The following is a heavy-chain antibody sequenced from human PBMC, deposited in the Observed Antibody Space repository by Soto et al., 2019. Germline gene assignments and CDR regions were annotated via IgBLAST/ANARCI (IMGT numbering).Heavy chain of an antibody. J-gene: IGHJ5*02. CDR3: ARHNSQWPNWFEP. CDR2: ISGYDGNT. D-gene: IGHD1-1*01. V-gene: IGHV1-18*01. Sequence: GASVKVSCKASGYTFTSYGISWVRQAPGQGLEWVGWISGYDGNTDYAHKFRGRVTMTTDTSTNTAYMDLRSLRSDDTAVYYCARHNSQWPNWFEPRGQGTPVTVSS. CDR1: GYTFTSYG.